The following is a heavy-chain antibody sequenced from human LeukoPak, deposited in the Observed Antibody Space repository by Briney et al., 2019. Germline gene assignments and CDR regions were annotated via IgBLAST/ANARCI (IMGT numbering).Heavy chain of an antibody. CDR1: GFTFSRYW. Sequence: QSGGSLRLSCAASGFTFSRYWIHWVRQAPGKGLVWVSRINSDGSSTTYADSVKGRFTISRDNAKNTLYLQMNSLRAEDTAVYYCVRGQGYSYGAYWGQGTLVTVSS. D-gene: IGHD5-18*01. V-gene: IGHV3-74*01. J-gene: IGHJ4*02. CDR3: VRGQGYSYGAY. CDR2: INSDGSST.